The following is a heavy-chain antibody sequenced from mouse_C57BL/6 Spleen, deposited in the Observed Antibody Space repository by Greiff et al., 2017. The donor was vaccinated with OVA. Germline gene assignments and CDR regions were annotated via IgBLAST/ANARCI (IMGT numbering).Heavy chain of an antibody. J-gene: IGHJ1*03. CDR2: IDPGDGET. CDR3: ARSEGYYGGSYGYFDV. D-gene: IGHD1-1*01. V-gene: IGHV14-2*01. Sequence: EVMLVESGAELVKPGASVKLSCTASGFNIKDYYMHWVKQRTEQGLEWIGRIDPGDGETKYAPKFQGKATITADTSSNTAYLPLSSLTSEDTAVYYGARSEGYYGGSYGYFDVWGTGTTVTVSS. CDR1: GFNIKDYY.